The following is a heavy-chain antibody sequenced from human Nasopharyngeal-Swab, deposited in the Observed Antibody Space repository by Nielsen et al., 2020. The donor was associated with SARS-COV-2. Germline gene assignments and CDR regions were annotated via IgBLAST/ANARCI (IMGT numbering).Heavy chain of an antibody. J-gene: IGHJ5*02. CDR3: ARGVPITLVGVVSSGGNQFDP. CDR2: IYYSGST. Sequence: GSLRFSCTVFGGSISTYYWSWIRQAPGKGLEWIGYIYYSGSTNYNPSLKSRVTISVDKSKNQFSLKLSSVTAADTAVYYCARGVPITLVGVVSSGGNQFDPWGQGTLVTVSS. D-gene: IGHD3-3*01. CDR1: GGSISTYY. V-gene: IGHV4-59*12.